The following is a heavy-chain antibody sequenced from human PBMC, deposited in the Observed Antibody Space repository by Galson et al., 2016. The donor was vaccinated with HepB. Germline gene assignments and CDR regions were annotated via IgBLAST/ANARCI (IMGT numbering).Heavy chain of an antibody. J-gene: IGHJ4*02. CDR3: ARDVNNWTGDRRLFDL. CDR2: ISHSGNTR. Sequence: LRLSCAASGFSFNDFYMSWIRQPPGKALEWISYISHSGNTREYADSVKGRFTVSRDNNEDSVYLQLNSLRAEDTALYYCARDVNNWTGDRRLFDLWGQGTLVAVSS. D-gene: IGHD1-1*01. CDR1: GFSFNDFY. V-gene: IGHV3-11*01.